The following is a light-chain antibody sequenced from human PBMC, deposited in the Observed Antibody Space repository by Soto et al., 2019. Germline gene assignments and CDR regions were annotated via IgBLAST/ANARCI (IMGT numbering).Light chain of an antibody. CDR3: SSYTSNSTPYV. CDR2: DVT. CDR1: SSDVGGYTY. J-gene: IGLJ1*01. Sequence: QSALTQPASVSGSPGQSITISCTGTSSDVGGYTYVSWYQQHPLKAPKLLIYDVTNRPSGVSDRFSGSKSGNTASLTISGLQAEDEADYYCSSYTSNSTPYVFGTGTKLTVL. V-gene: IGLV2-14*01.